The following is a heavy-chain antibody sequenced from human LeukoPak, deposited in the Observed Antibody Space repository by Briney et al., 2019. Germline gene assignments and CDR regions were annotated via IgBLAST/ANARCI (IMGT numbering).Heavy chain of an antibody. V-gene: IGHV4-59*01. CDR3: ARDRGYSSSWHAVGAPFDY. CDR1: GGSISSYH. CDR2: IYYSGST. D-gene: IGHD6-13*01. J-gene: IGHJ4*02. Sequence: PSETLSLTCTVSGGSISSYHWSWIRQPPGKGLEWIGYIYYSGSTNYNPSLKSRVTISVDTSKNQFSLKLSSVTAADTAVYYCARDRGYSSSWHAVGAPFDYWGQGTLVTVSS.